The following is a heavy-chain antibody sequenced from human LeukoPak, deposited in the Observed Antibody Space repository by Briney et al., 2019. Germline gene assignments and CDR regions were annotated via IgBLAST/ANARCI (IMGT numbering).Heavy chain of an antibody. J-gene: IGHJ4*02. D-gene: IGHD5-12*01. CDR1: GGSIGRYY. Sequence: SETLSLTCTVSGGSIGRYYWSWIRQPPGKGLEWIGYVYFSGSTNYNPSLEGRVTISIDMSKSQFSLKLRSVTAADTAVYYCARDYNSGHFDYWGQGALVTV. V-gene: IGHV4-59*01. CDR2: VYFSGST. CDR3: ARDYNSGHFDY.